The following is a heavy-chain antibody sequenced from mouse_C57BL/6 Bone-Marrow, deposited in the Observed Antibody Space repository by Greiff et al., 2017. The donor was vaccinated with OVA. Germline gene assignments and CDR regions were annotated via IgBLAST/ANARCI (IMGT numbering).Heavy chain of an antibody. CDR2: ISSGGDYI. D-gene: IGHD2-12*01. V-gene: IGHV5-9-1*02. J-gene: IGHJ3*01. Sequence: EVKLVESGEGLVKPGGSLKLSCAASGFTLSRYAMSWVRQTPEKRLVWVAYISSGGDYIYYADTVKGRFTISRDNARNTLYLQMSSLKSEDTAMYYCTRAYVWFADWGQGTLVTVSA. CDR1: GFTLSRYA. CDR3: TRAYVWFAD.